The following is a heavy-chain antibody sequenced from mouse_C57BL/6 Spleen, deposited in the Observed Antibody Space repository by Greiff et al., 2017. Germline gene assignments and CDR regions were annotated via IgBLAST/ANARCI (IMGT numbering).Heavy chain of an antibody. CDR3: ATYGSGNFDV. CDR1: GYTFTSYW. D-gene: IGHD1-1*01. CDR2: IDPSDSYT. J-gene: IGHJ1*03. V-gene: IGHV1-50*01. Sequence: VQLQQPGAELVKPGASVKLSCKASGYTFTSYWMQWVKQRPGQGLEWIGEIDPSDSYTNYNQKFKGKATLTVDTSSSTAYMQLSSLTSEDSAVYYCATYGSGNFDVWGTGTTVTVSS.